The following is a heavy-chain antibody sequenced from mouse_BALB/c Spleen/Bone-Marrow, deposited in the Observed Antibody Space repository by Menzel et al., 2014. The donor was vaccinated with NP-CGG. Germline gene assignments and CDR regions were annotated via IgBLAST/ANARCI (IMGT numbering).Heavy chain of an antibody. Sequence: EVQLQQSGPELVKPGASVKVSCKASGYAFTSYNMYWVKQSRGKGLEWIGYIDPYNGGTYYNQKFKGKATLTVDKSSSTAYMHLNSLTSEDSAVYYCARNLGYGYFDYWAQGTTLTVSS. CDR3: ARNLGYGYFDY. D-gene: IGHD3-1*01. J-gene: IGHJ2*01. V-gene: IGHV1S135*01. CDR1: GYAFTSYN. CDR2: IDPYNGGT.